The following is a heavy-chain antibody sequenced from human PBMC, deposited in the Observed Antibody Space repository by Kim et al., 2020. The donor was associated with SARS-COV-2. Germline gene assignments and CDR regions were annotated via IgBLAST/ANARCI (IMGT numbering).Heavy chain of an antibody. CDR2: ISGSGGST. V-gene: IGHV3-23*01. J-gene: IGHJ5*02. D-gene: IGHD6-13*01. CDR1: GFTFSSYA. CDR3: AKANLRSIAAAGTP. Sequence: GGSLRLSCAASGFTFSSYAMSWVRQAPGKGLEWVSAISGSGGSTYYADSVKGRFTISRDNSKNTLYLQMNSLRAEDTAVYYCAKANLRSIAAAGTPWGQGTLVTVSS.